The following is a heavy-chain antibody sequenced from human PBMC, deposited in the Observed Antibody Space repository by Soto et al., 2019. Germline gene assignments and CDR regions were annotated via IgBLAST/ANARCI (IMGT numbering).Heavy chain of an antibody. CDR3: ARAAVVLTTSIYKWLDP. V-gene: IGHV4-30-4*01. D-gene: IGHD2-8*02. Sequence: ASETLSLTCTVSGRSISSGDYYWSWIRQPPGKGLEWIGYIYYSGSIYYSPSLKSRVTISVDTSKNQFSLKLSSVTAADSAVYYCARAAVVLTTSIYKWLDPWGQGPLVTVFS. J-gene: IGHJ5*02. CDR1: GRSISSGDYY. CDR2: IYYSGSI.